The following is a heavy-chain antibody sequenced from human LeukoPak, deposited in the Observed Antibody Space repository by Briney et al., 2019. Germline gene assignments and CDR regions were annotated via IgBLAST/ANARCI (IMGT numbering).Heavy chain of an antibody. CDR1: GGSFSGYY. CDR3: ARRDTAMASYNWFDP. Sequence: SETLSLTCAVYGGSFSGYYWSWIRQPPGKGPEWIGEINHSGSTNYNPSLKSRVTISVDTSKNQFSLKLSSVTAADTAVYYCARRDTAMASYNWFDPWGQGTLVTVSS. V-gene: IGHV4-34*01. D-gene: IGHD5-18*01. J-gene: IGHJ5*02. CDR2: INHSGST.